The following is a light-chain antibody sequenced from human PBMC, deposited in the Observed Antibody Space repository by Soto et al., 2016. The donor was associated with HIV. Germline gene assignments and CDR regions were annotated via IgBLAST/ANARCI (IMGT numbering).Light chain of an antibody. J-gene: IGLJ2*01. CDR1: NIGSKT. V-gene: IGLV3-21*01. Sequence: SYELTQPPSVSVAPGKAARITCDGNNIGSKTVHWYQQKPGQAPVLVVYDVKDRPSGIPERFSGSNSGNTATLTISGTQAMDEADYYCQAWDSSTAMVFGGGTKLTVL. CDR2: DVK. CDR3: QAWDSSTAMV.